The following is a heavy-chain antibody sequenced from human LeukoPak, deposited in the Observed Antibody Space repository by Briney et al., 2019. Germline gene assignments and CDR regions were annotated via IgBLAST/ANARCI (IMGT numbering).Heavy chain of an antibody. J-gene: IGHJ4*02. CDR2: ISGSGGST. D-gene: IGHD6-19*01. CDR1: GFTFSSYA. CDR3: AKDQVGYSSGWPMYGY. V-gene: IGHV3-23*01. Sequence: GGSLRLSCAASGFTFSSYAMSWVRQAPGKGLGWVSAISGSGGSTYYADSVKGRFTISRDNSKNTLYLQMNSLRAEDTAVYYCAKDQVGYSSGWPMYGYWGQGTLVTVSS.